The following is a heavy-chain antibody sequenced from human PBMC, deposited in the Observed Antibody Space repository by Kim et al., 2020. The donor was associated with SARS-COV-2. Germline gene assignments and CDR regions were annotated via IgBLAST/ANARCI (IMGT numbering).Heavy chain of an antibody. V-gene: IGHV3-74*01. CDR3: ARERHDILTGFDDIDY. CDR1: GFMFSIYW. J-gene: IGHJ4*02. D-gene: IGHD3-9*01. CDR2: INSDGTST. Sequence: GGSLRLSCAASGFMFSIYWMHWVRQAPGEGLVWVSSINSDGTSTRYADSVKGRFTISRDDAKNTVYLQMHSLRTEDTAVYFCARERHDILTGFDDIDYWGQGTLVTVSS.